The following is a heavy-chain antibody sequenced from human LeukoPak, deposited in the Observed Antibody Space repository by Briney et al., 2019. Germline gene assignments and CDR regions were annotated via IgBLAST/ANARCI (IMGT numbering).Heavy chain of an antibody. CDR3: AREGMATTEDAFDI. D-gene: IGHD5-24*01. V-gene: IGHV3-74*01. CDR1: GFIFNSYW. J-gene: IGHJ3*02. Sequence: PGGSLRLSCAASGFIFNSYWMHWVRQAPGKGLVWVSRINSDGSSTSYADSVKGRFTISRDNAKNTLYLQMNSLRAEDTAVYYCAREGMATTEDAFDIWGQGTMVTVSS. CDR2: INSDGSST.